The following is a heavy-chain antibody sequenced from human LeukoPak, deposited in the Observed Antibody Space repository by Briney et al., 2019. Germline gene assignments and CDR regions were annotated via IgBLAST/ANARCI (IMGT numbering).Heavy chain of an antibody. J-gene: IGHJ4*02. CDR3: ARGDSSGYYYALGY. CDR1: GFTFSDAW. D-gene: IGHD3-22*01. Sequence: GGSLRLSCAASGFTFSDAWMNWVRQAPGKGLEWVSTISGSGGSTYYADSVKGRFTISRDNSKNTLYLQMSSLIAEYTAVYYCARGDSSGYYYALGYWGQGTLFTVSS. V-gene: IGHV3-23*01. CDR2: ISGSGGST.